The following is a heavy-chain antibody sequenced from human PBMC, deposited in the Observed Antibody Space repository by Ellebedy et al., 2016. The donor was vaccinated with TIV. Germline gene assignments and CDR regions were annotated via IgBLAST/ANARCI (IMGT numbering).Heavy chain of an antibody. CDR3: ATDRGEGGLLSFFDL. CDR2: IDSTSTYI. J-gene: IGHJ4*02. V-gene: IGHV3-21*01. D-gene: IGHD2/OR15-2a*01. CDR1: GFTFSDHY. Sequence: PGGSLRLSCAVSGFTFSDHYMNWVRQAPGKGLEWVSSIDSTSTYIYYADSLRGRLTISRDNVKNALFLQMDSLRAEDTALYYCATDRGEGGLLSFFDLWGQGTLVTVSP.